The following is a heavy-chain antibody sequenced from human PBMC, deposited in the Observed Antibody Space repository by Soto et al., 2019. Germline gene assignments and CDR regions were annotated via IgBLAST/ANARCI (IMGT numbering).Heavy chain of an antibody. J-gene: IGHJ4*02. CDR1: GFTFSSYG. CDR3: ARGDDTFDYGDYGGLK. CDR2: IWYDGSNK. V-gene: IGHV3-33*01. D-gene: IGHD4-17*01. Sequence: GGSLRLSCAASGFTFSSYGMHWVRQAPGKGLEWVAVIWYDGSNKYYADSVKGRFTISRDNSKNTLYLQMNSLRAEDTAVYYCARGDDTFDYGDYGGLKWGQGTLVTVSS.